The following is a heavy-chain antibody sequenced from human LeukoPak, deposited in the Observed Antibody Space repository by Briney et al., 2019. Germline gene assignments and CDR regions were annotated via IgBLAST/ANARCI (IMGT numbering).Heavy chain of an antibody. Sequence: ASVKVSCKTSGYTFTVHYIHWVRQAPGQGLEWMGIINPSGGSTSYAQKFQGRVTMTRDTSTSTVYMELSSLRSEDTAVYYCARDYSGYDDFDYWGQGTLVTVSS. J-gene: IGHJ4*02. CDR1: GYTFTVHY. CDR2: INPSGGST. V-gene: IGHV1-46*01. CDR3: ARDYSGYDDFDY. D-gene: IGHD5-12*01.